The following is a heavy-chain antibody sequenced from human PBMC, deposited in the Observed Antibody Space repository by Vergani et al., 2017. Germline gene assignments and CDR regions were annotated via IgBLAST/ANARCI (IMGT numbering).Heavy chain of an antibody. CDR3: ARGGGTTVSYYYMDV. CDR2: IYSTGST. Sequence: QVQLQESGPGLVKPSQTLSLTCSVSGDSISSGVYYWNWIRQHPGKGLEWIGYIYSTGSTHHNPSLRRRINMSVDTSKNQFSLKLSSVTAADTAVYYCARGGGTTVSYYYMDVWGKGTTVTVSS. J-gene: IGHJ6*03. V-gene: IGHV4-31*03. D-gene: IGHD4-17*01. CDR1: GDSISSGVYY.